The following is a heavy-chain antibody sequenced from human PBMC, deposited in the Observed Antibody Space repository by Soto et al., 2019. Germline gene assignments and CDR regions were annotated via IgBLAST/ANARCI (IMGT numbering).Heavy chain of an antibody. Sequence: EVQLVESGGGLVQPGGSLRLSCAASGFTFSSYWMHWVRQAPGKGLVWVSRISSDGSETKYADSVKGRFTISRENAKNPLDLQMDGLTAEGTGVYYCSRDTSSPPDHWGPGTLGTGSS. V-gene: IGHV3-74*03. CDR3: SRDTSSPPDH. J-gene: IGHJ5*02. D-gene: IGHD2-2*01. CDR1: GFTFSSYW. CDR2: ISSDGSET.